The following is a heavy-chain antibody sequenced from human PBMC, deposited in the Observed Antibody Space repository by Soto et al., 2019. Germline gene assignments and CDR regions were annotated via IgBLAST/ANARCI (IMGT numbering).Heavy chain of an antibody. CDR1: GDSVSSNSAA. CDR3: ASARGYCSGGSCSNWFDP. V-gene: IGHV6-1*01. CDR2: TYYRSKWYN. D-gene: IGHD2-15*01. J-gene: IGHJ5*02. Sequence: SQTLSLTCAISGDSVSSNSAAWNWIRQSPSRGLEWLGRTYYRSKWYNDYAVSVKSRITINPDTSKNQFSLQLNSVTPEDTAVYYCASARGYCSGGSCSNWFDPWGQGTLVTVSS.